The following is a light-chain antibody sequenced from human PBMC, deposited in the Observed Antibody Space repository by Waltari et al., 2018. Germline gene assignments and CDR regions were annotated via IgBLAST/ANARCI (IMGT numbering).Light chain of an antibody. CDR3: NSRDSSGNPFWV. J-gene: IGLJ3*02. Sequence: SSELTQDPAVSVALGQTVRITCQGDSLRSYYASWYQQKPGQAPVLVIYGKNNRPSGIPDRCSGSSSGNTASLTITGAQAEDEADYYCNSRDSSGNPFWVFGGGTKLTVL. V-gene: IGLV3-19*01. CDR2: GKN. CDR1: SLRSYY.